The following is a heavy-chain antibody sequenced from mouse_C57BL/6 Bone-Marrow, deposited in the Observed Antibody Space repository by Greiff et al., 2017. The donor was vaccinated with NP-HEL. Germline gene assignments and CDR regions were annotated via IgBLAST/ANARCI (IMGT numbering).Heavy chain of an antibody. CDR3: ARGYDFDYYAMDY. D-gene: IGHD2-4*01. CDR1: GFTFSDYY. Sequence: KVVESEGGLVQPGSSMKLSCTASGFTFSDYYMAWVRQVPEKGLEWVANINYDGSSTYYLDSLKSRFIISRDNAKNILYLQMSSLKSEDTATYYCARGYDFDYYAMDYWGQGTSVTVSS. V-gene: IGHV5-16*01. CDR2: INYDGSST. J-gene: IGHJ4*01.